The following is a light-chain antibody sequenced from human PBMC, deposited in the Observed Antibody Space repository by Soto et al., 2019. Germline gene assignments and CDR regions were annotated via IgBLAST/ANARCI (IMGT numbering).Light chain of an antibody. J-gene: IGLJ3*02. CDR2: DVS. CDR1: SSDVGNYNL. Sequence: QSALTQPASVSGSPGQSITISCTGTSSDVGNYNLVSWYQQHPGKTPKLMIYDVSKRPSGVSNRFSGSKSGKTASLTISGLQAEDGADYYCCSYAGSRTWVFGGGTKLTVL. V-gene: IGLV2-23*02. CDR3: CSYAGSRTWV.